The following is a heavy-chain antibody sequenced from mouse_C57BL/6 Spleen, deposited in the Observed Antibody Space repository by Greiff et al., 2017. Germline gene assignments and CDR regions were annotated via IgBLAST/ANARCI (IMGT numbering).Heavy chain of an antibody. Sequence: EVQLVESGGGLVKPGGSLKLSCAASGFTFSSYAMSWVRQTPEKRLEWVATISDGGSYTYYPDNVKGRFTISRDNAKNNLYLQMSHLKSEDTAMYYCARDGSSGYVPFAYWGQGTLVTVSA. CDR3: ARDGSSGYVPFAY. D-gene: IGHD3-2*02. CDR2: ISDGGSYT. J-gene: IGHJ3*01. V-gene: IGHV5-4*01. CDR1: GFTFSSYA.